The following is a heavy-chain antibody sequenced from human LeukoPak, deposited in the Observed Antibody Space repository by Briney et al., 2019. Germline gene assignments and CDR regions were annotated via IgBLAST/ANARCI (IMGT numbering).Heavy chain of an antibody. J-gene: IGHJ4*02. CDR2: INHSGST. V-gene: IGHV4-34*01. CDR1: GGSFSGYY. CDR3: ARGAARRGFDY. Sequence: NPSETLSLTCAVYGGSFSGYYWSWIRQPPGKGLEWIGEINHSGSTNYNPSLKSRVTISVDTSKNQFSLKLSSVTAADTAVYYCARGAARRGFDYWGQGTLVTVSS. D-gene: IGHD6-6*01.